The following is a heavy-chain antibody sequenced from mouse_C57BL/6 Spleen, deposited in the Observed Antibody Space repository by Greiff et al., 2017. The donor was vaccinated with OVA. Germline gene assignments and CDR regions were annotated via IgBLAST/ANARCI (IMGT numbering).Heavy chain of an antibody. CDR1: GYTFTSYW. D-gene: IGHD2-4*01. CDR2: IDPSDSET. Sequence: QVQLQQPGAELVRPGSSVKLSCKASGYTFTSYWMHWVKQRPIQGLEWIGNIDPSDSETHYNQKFKDKATLTVDKSSSTAYMQLSSLTSEDSAVYYCARRGYDYDGGYYFDYWGQGTTLTVSS. J-gene: IGHJ2*01. V-gene: IGHV1-52*01. CDR3: ARRGYDYDGGYYFDY.